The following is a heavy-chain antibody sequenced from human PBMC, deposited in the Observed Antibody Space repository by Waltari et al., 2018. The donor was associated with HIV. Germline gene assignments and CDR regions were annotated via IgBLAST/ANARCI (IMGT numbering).Heavy chain of an antibody. CDR2: IWYDGSNK. D-gene: IGHD2-21*02. CDR3: AREDLLYCGGDCYPGDY. CDR1: VFALCVCG. V-gene: IGHV3-33*01. J-gene: IGHJ4*02. Sequence: QAQLVGSGGGVVQPGRSVSPCCASPVFALCVCGLPWVRQAPGKGLEWVAVIWYDGSNKYYADSVKGRFTISRDNSKNTLYLQMNSLRAEDTAVYYCAREDLLYCGGDCYPGDYWGQGTLVTVSS.